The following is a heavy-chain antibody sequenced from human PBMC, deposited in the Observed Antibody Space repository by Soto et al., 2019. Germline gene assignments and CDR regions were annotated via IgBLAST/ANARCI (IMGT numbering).Heavy chain of an antibody. D-gene: IGHD1-26*01. CDR2: ISYDGSNK. Sequence: GGSLRLSCAASEFTFSNYAMHWVRQAPGKGLEWVVIISYDGSNKYYADSVRGRFSVSRDNFKNTLYLQMNSLRTEDTAVYYCARDRSPYSWTYSLDSWGQGTLVTVSS. CDR1: EFTFSNYA. J-gene: IGHJ4*02. V-gene: IGHV3-30-3*01. CDR3: ARDRSPYSWTYSLDS.